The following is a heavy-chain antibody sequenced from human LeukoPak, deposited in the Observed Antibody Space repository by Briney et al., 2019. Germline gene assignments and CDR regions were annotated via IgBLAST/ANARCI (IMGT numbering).Heavy chain of an antibody. D-gene: IGHD2-21*01. V-gene: IGHV1-2*02. CDR3: ASGGADFNY. Sequence: ASVKVSCKASGYTFTDHYMHWVRQAPGQGLEWMGWVIPNSGGTHYAQNFQGRVTMTRDTSISTAYMELSRLTSDDTAVYYCASGGADFNYWGQGALVTVSS. J-gene: IGHJ4*02. CDR2: VIPNSGGT. CDR1: GYTFTDHY.